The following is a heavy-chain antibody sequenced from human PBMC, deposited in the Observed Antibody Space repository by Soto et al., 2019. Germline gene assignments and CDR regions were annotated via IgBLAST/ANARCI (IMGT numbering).Heavy chain of an antibody. CDR3: AKSSSHGSGYDVFDI. CDR2: IGDSGVSP. V-gene: IGHV3-23*01. J-gene: IGHJ3*02. D-gene: IGHD3-10*01. CDR1: AFSFSSYG. Sequence: EGQLLESGGGLAQPGGSLRLSCAASAFSFSSYGMSWVRQAPGKGLEWVSAIGDSGVSPYYADSVRGRLTISRDNSKNTVYLQIDSVRAEDTAVYYCAKSSSHGSGYDVFDIWGQGTMVTVSS.